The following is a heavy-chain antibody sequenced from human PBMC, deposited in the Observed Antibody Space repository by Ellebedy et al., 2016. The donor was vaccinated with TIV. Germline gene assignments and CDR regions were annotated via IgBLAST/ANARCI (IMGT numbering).Heavy chain of an antibody. Sequence: MPGGSLRLSCAVFGVSFSGYYWNWIRQPPGKGLEWIGEITHSGSTNYNPSLKSRVTVSVDTSKNQFSLKLSSVTAADTAVYYCARVPQLYNWFDPWGQGTLVTVSS. CDR1: GVSFSGYY. CDR2: ITHSGST. J-gene: IGHJ5*02. CDR3: ARVPQLYNWFDP. V-gene: IGHV4-34*01.